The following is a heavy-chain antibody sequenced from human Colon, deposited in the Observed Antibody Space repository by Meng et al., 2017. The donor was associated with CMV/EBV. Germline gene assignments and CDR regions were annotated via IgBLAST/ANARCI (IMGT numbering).Heavy chain of an antibody. J-gene: IGHJ5*02. Sequence: GSLRLSCTVSGGSISSYYWSWIRQPPGKGLEWIGYIYTSGITNYNPSLKNRVTISVDMSKSQFSLRLNSVTAADTAVYYCARDSMLRTWGQGTLVTVSS. D-gene: IGHD2-8*01. CDR2: IYTSGIT. CDR3: ARDSMLRT. V-gene: IGHV4-59*01. CDR1: GGSISSYY.